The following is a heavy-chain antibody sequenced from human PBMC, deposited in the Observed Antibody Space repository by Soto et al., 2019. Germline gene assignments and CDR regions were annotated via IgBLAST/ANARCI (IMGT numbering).Heavy chain of an antibody. V-gene: IGHV1-8*01. Sequence: ASVKVSCKASGYTFTSYDINWVRQATGQGLEWMGWMNPNSGNTGYAQKFQGRVTMTRNTSISTAYMELSSLRSEDTAVYYCARGGEGENSFIRRYCYYGMDVWGQGTTVTVSS. D-gene: IGHD3-10*01. CDR3: ARGGEGENSFIRRYCYYGMDV. CDR2: MNPNSGNT. J-gene: IGHJ6*02. CDR1: GYTFTSYD.